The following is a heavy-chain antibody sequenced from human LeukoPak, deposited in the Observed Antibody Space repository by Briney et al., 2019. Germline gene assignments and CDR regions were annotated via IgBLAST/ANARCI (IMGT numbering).Heavy chain of an antibody. CDR1: GFSFSNYW. D-gene: IGHD4-17*01. V-gene: IGHV3-7*01. J-gene: IGHJ4*02. Sequence: PGGSLRLSCAVSGFSFSNYWMSWVRQAPGKGLEWVGHTKEDGSEKNYVDSVKGRFTISRDNAKNSLYLQMNSLRAEDTAVYYCVRDESAVPTFRFDYWGQGTLVTVSS. CDR2: TKEDGSEK. CDR3: VRDESAVPTFRFDY.